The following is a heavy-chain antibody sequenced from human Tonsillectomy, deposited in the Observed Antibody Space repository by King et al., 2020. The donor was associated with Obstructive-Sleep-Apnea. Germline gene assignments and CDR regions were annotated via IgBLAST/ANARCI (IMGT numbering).Heavy chain of an antibody. Sequence: VQLQESGPGLVKPSQTLSLTCTVSGGSISSGGYYWSWIRQHPGKGLEWIGYIYYSGSTYCNPSLKSRVTISVDTSKNQFSLKLSSVTAADTAVYYCAREVEAYCGGDCYSSAFDIWGQGTMVTVSS. J-gene: IGHJ3*02. CDR2: IYYSGST. V-gene: IGHV4-31*03. D-gene: IGHD2-21*02. CDR3: AREVEAYCGGDCYSSAFDI. CDR1: GGSISSGGYY.